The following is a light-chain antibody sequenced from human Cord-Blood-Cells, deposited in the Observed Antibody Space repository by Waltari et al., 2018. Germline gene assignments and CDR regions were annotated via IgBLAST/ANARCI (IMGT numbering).Light chain of an antibody. CDR3: CSYAGSSTWV. V-gene: IGLV2-23*02. J-gene: IGLJ3*02. Sequence: QSALTRPAPVSGSPGQSIPISCLGTSSDVGSYTFVSWYQQHPGKAPTLMIYEVSNRPSWVSNRFSGSKSGNTASLTISGLQAEDEADYYCCSYAGSSTWVFGGGTKLTVL. CDR1: SSDVGSYTF. CDR2: EVS.